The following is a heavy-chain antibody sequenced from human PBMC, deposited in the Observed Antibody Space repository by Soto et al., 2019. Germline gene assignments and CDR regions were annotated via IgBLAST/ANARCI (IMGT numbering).Heavy chain of an antibody. Sequence: EVQLVESGGGLVQPGGSLRLSCAASGFTFSSYWMHWVRQAPGKGPVWVSRINSDGSSTSYADSVKGRFTIPRDAAKNTLYLQMNSLRAEDTAVYYCTRDGSSWYYFDYWGQGNLVTVSS. V-gene: IGHV3-74*01. CDR2: INSDGSST. D-gene: IGHD6-13*01. CDR1: GFTFSSYW. CDR3: TRDGSSWYYFDY. J-gene: IGHJ4*02.